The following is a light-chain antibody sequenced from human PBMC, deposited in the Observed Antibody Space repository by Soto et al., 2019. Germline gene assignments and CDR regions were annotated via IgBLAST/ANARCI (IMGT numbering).Light chain of an antibody. CDR1: QSVXTY. CDR2: XSS. Sequence: MVLTQYPASLSSSPGEGATLSCLASQSVXTYFDWYQKKPGQATRTLISXSSSRATVIPARFSGSGSGTDFIITISSVEPEDVEIYCCQQRSNWSTFGQGTRLEIK. J-gene: IGKJ5*01. CDR3: QQRSNWST. V-gene: IGKV3-11*01.